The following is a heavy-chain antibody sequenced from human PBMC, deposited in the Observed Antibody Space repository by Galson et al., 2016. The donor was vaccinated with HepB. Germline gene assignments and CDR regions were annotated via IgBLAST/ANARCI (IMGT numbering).Heavy chain of an antibody. D-gene: IGHD3-22*01. Sequence: SVKVSCKASGYTFTSYVIHWVRQAPGQRLEWMGWINAGSGNTHFSQKFQGRVTITRDTSASTAYMELSSLRSEDTAVYYCARDYFDSSDYYIGWFNYWGQGTLVTVSS. J-gene: IGHJ4*02. CDR1: GYTFTSYV. CDR3: ARDYFDSSDYYIGWFNY. CDR2: INAGSGNT. V-gene: IGHV1-3*01.